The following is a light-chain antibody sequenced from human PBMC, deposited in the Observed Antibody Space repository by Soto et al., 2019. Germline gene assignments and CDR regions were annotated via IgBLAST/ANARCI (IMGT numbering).Light chain of an antibody. J-gene: IGKJ4*01. Sequence: EIVMTQSPATLSVSPGEGATLSCKASQNVYNNLAWYQQRPGQPPRLLIYDASTRATGISARFSGSGYGTEFTLTISILQSEDFAVYFCQQGRNWPLTFGGGTKVEIK. V-gene: IGKV3-15*01. CDR1: QNVYNN. CDR2: DAS. CDR3: QQGRNWPLT.